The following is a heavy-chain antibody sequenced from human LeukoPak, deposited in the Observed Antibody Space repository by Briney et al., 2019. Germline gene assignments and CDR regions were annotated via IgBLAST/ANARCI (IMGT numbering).Heavy chain of an antibody. CDR1: GFTVSSNY. CDR3: AKDRSGPAEH. V-gene: IGHV3-53*05. CDR2: ICSGGST. Sequence: GGSLRLSWAASGFTVSSNYVRWGRQAARKGVEWVSVICSGGSTYYADSVKGRFTISRDNSKTTHYLQMNSLRPEDTAVYYCAKDRSGPAEHWGQGTLVTVSS. J-gene: IGHJ1*01.